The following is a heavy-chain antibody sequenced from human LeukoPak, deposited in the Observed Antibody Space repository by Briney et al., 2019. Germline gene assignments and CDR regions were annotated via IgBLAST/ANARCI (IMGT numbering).Heavy chain of an antibody. CDR3: ARVRYYDSSGYYRNYYYYYGMDV. V-gene: IGHV1-69*13. J-gene: IGHJ6*02. CDR2: IIPIFGTA. D-gene: IGHD3-22*01. CDR1: GGTFSSYA. Sequence: SVKVSCKASGGTFSSYAISWVRQAPGQGLEWMGGIIPIFGTANYAQKFQGRVTITADESTSTAYMELSSLRPEDTAVYYCARVRYYDSSGYYRNYYYYYGMDVWGQGTTVTVSS.